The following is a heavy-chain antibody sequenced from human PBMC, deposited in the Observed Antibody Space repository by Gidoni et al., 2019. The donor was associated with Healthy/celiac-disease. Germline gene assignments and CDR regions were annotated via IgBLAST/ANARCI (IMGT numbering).Heavy chain of an antibody. V-gene: IGHV1-69*06. CDR2: IIPIFGTA. CDR1: GGTFRSYA. D-gene: IGHD2-15*01. CDR3: ASLAGYGNATGLDYYYYMDV. Sequence: QVQLVQSGAEVKKPGSSVKVSCKASGGTFRSYAISWVRQAPGQGLEWMGGIIPIFGTANYAQKFQGRVTITADKSTSTAYMELSSLRSEDTAVYYCASLAGYGNATGLDYYYYMDVWGKGTTVTVSS. J-gene: IGHJ6*03.